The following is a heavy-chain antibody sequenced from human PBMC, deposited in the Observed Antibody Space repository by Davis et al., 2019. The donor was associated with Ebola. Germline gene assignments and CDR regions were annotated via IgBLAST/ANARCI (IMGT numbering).Heavy chain of an antibody. D-gene: IGHD5-24*01. CDR3: ARGRDGYTNMASNGYYFDY. CDR1: GGSISSGGYY. J-gene: IGHJ4*02. V-gene: IGHV4-31*03. Sequence: PSETLSLTCTVSGGSISSGGYYWSWIRQHPGKGLEWIGYIYYSGSTYYNPSLKSRVTISVDTSKNQFSLKLSSVTAADTAVYYCARGRDGYTNMASNGYYFDYWGQGTLVTVSS. CDR2: IYYSGST.